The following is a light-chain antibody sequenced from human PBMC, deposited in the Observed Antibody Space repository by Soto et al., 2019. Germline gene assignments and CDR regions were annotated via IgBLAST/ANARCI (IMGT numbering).Light chain of an antibody. V-gene: IGKV1-5*02. Sequence: DIQMTQSPSTLSASVGDRVTIICRASQSISSWLAWYQQKPGKAPKLLIYDASSLESGAPSRFSGSGSGTEFTLTISSLQPDDFATYYCQQYNSYSFGQGTKVDIK. J-gene: IGKJ1*01. CDR2: DAS. CDR1: QSISSW. CDR3: QQYNSYS.